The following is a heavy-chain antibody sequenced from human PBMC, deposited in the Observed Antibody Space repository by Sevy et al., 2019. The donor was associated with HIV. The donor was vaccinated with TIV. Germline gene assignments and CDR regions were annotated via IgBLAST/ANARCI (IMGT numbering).Heavy chain of an antibody. CDR3: AKQGGYCCTGVCYRAFDY. J-gene: IGHJ4*02. CDR2: ISHDGSNK. Sequence: GGSLRLSCAASGFTFSSFGMHWVRQAPGKGLEWVAIISHDGSNKIYADSVKGRFTISRDNSKNTLYLQMDSLRADDTAVYYCAKQGGYCCTGVCYRAFDYWGQGTLVTVSS. V-gene: IGHV3-30*18. D-gene: IGHD2-8*01. CDR1: GFTFSSFG.